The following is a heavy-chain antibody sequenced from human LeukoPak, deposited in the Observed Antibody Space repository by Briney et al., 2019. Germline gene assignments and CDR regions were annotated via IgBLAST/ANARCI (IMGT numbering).Heavy chain of an antibody. CDR1: GGSISSYY. V-gene: IGHV4-59*01. CDR2: IYYSGST. CDR3: ARGNYYYDSSGEDAFDI. Sequence: SSETLSLTCTVSGGSISSYYWSWIRQPPGKGLEWIGYIYYSGSTNYNPSLKSRVTISVDTSKNQFSLKLSSVPAADTAVYYCARGNYYYDSSGEDAFDIWGQGTMVTVSS. J-gene: IGHJ3*02. D-gene: IGHD3-22*01.